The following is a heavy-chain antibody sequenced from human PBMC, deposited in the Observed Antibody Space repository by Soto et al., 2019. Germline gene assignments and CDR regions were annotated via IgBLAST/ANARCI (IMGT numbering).Heavy chain of an antibody. V-gene: IGHV5-51*01. J-gene: IGHJ5*02. D-gene: IGHD5-18*01. CDR2: IYPGDSDT. CDR1: GYSFTSYW. CDR3: ARLLTADTAMVKYNWFYT. Sequence: GESLKVSCKGSGYSFTSYWICCVRQMPGKGLEWLGIIYPGDSDTRYSPSFQVEVTISADKSISTAYLQWSSLKDTDNAKYYCARLLTADTAMVKYNWFYTRRQGTRV.